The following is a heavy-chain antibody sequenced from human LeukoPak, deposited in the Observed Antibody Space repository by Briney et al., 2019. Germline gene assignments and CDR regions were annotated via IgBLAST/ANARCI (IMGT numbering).Heavy chain of an antibody. CDR1: GFTFSSYS. Sequence: GGSLRLSCAASGFTFSSYSMNWVRQAPGKGLEWASSISSSSSYIYYADSVKGRFTISRDNAENSLYLQMNSLRAEDTAVYYCARDQVVVAATKYYYYYYYMDVWGKGTTVTVSS. CDR2: ISSSSSYI. V-gene: IGHV3-21*01. J-gene: IGHJ6*03. CDR3: ARDQVVVAATKYYYYYYYMDV. D-gene: IGHD2-15*01.